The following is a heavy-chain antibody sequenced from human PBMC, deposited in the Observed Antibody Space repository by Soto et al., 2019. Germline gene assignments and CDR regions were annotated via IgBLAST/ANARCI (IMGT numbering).Heavy chain of an antibody. D-gene: IGHD1-1*01. CDR2: IYPGDSDT. J-gene: IGHJ6*02. Sequence: GESLKISCEASGYIFTNYWIGWVRQMPGRGLEWMGIIYPGDSDTRYSPSFQDQVSMSADKSISTAYLQWSSLKASDTAMYYCARLTTYFYGRDVWGQGTTVIVSS. CDR1: GYIFTNYW. CDR3: ARLTTYFYGRDV. V-gene: IGHV5-51*01.